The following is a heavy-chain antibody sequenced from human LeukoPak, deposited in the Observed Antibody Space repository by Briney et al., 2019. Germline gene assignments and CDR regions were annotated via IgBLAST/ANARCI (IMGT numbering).Heavy chain of an antibody. CDR3: ARLGYGDYEVDY. CDR1: GFTFSSYS. J-gene: IGHJ4*02. D-gene: IGHD4-17*01. Sequence: GGSLRLSCAASGFTFSSYSMNWVRQAPGKGLEWVSSISSSSSYIYYADSVKGRFTISRDNAKNSLYLQMNSLRAEDTAVYYCARLGYGDYEVDYWGQGTLVTVSS. CDR2: ISSSSSYI. V-gene: IGHV3-21*01.